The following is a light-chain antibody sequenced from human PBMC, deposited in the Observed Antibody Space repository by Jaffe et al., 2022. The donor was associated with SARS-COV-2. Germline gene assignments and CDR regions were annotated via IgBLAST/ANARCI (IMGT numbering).Light chain of an antibody. J-gene: IGKJ1*01. CDR2: AAS. V-gene: IGKV1-17*01. CDR1: QGIRSD. Sequence: DIQMTQSPSSLPASVGDRVTITCRASQGIRSDLDWYQQKAGKAPKRLVYAASTLQSGVPSRFSGSGSGTEFTLTISSLQPEDFATYYCLQHNTYPWTFGQGTKVDIK. CDR3: LQHNTYPWT.